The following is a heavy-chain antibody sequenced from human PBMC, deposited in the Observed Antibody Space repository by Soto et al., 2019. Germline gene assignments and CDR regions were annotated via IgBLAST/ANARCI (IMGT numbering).Heavy chain of an antibody. Sequence: EVQLLESGGGLVQPGGSLRLSCAASGFTFSSYAMTWVRQAPGRGLEWVSYISGSGGDTHYADPVKGRFTISRDNSKSTLYLQMNSLRVEDTPLYYCAKYGSGWTYSYYFMDVWGKGTTVTVSS. V-gene: IGHV3-23*01. D-gene: IGHD6-19*01. CDR3: AKYGSGWTYSYYFMDV. CDR1: GFTFSSYA. CDR2: ISGSGGDT. J-gene: IGHJ6*03.